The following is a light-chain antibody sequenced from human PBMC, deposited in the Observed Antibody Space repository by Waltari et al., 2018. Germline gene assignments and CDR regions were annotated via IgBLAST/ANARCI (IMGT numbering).Light chain of an antibody. CDR1: QSISRN. J-gene: IGKJ2*01. Sequence: DIQMTQSPSSLPAYVGDRVTITCRASQSISRNLNWYQQKPGKAPKLLIFAASRAQSGVPSRFSGSGSGTDFTLTISSLQREDFAIYFCQQSYSSPYTFGQGTKLDIK. CDR3: QQSYSSPYT. V-gene: IGKV1-39*01. CDR2: AAS.